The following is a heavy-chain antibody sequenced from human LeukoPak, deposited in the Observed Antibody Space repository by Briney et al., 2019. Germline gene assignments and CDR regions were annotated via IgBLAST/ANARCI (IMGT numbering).Heavy chain of an antibody. CDR1: GGSISSSSYY. CDR3: ARVLAAAGFDY. Sequence: SETLSLTCTVSGGSISSSSYYWGWIRQPPGKGLEWIGSIYYSGSTYYNPSLKSRVTISVDTSKNQFSLKLSSVTAADTAVYYCARVLAAAGFDYWGQGTLVTVSS. D-gene: IGHD6-13*01. V-gene: IGHV4-39*07. J-gene: IGHJ4*01. CDR2: IYYSGST.